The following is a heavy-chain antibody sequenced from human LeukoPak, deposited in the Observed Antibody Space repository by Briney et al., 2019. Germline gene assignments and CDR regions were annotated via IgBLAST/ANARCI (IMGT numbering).Heavy chain of an antibody. CDR1: GFTFSSSW. D-gene: IGHD3-16*01. J-gene: IGHJ6*04. Sequence: GGSLRPSCAASGFTFSSSWMHWVRQAPGKGLVWVSRITRDGSSTTYADSVKGRFTTSRDNAKNTLYLQMDSLRDDDTAVYYCARDPGYESWSPFWGGMDVWGSGTTVIVSS. CDR3: ARDPGYESWSPFWGGMDV. V-gene: IGHV3-74*01. CDR2: ITRDGSST.